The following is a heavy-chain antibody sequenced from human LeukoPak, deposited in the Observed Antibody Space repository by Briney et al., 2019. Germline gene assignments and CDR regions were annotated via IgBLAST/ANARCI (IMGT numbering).Heavy chain of an antibody. CDR3: ASWGKYATGY. Sequence: PSETLSLTCTVSGGSISSSSYYWGWIRQPPGTGLEWIGSIYYSGSTYYNPSLKSRVTISVDTSKNQFSLKLSSVTAADTAVYYCASWGKYATGYWGQGTLVTVSS. CDR2: IYYSGST. J-gene: IGHJ4*02. D-gene: IGHD3-16*01. V-gene: IGHV4-39*01. CDR1: GGSISSSSYY.